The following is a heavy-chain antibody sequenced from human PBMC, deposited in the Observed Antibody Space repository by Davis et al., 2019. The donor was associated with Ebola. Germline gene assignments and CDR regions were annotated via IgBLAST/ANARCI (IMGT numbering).Heavy chain of an antibody. CDR3: ARQFPSIALPAFDY. CDR1: GGSIRRSSLS. Sequence: SETLSLTCTVSGGSIRRSSLSWGWVRQTPGKGLEWIGTIYNSGNTFYNPSLDSRVSISVDTSKNQFSLRLNSVTAADTAVYYCARQFPSIALPAFDYWGQGTLVTVSS. J-gene: IGHJ4*02. CDR2: IYNSGNT. D-gene: IGHD6-13*01. V-gene: IGHV4-39*01.